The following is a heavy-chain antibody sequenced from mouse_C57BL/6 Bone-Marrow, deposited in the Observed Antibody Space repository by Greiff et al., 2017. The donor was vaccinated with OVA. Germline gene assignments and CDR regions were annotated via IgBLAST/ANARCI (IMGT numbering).Heavy chain of an antibody. D-gene: IGHD2-4*01. J-gene: IGHJ1*03. V-gene: IGHV2-6-1*01. CDR3: ARHDYYDYSCWYGDV. CDR1: GFSLTSYG. CDR2: IWSDGST. Sequence: QVQLKESGPGLVAPSQSLSITCTVSGFSLTSYGVHWVRQPPGKGLEWLVVIWSDGSTTYNSALKSRLSISKDNSKSQVFLKMNSHQTDDTAMYYCARHDYYDYSCWYGDVWGTGTTVTVSS.